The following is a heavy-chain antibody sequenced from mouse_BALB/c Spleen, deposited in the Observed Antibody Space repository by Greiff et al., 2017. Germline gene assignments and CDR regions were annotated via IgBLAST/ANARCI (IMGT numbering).Heavy chain of an antibody. CDR1: GYSITSDYA. CDR3: ARKRYGYDFYAMDY. V-gene: IGHV3-2*02. CDR2: ISYSGST. D-gene: IGHD2-2*01. J-gene: IGHJ4*01. Sequence: DVKVEESGPGLVKPSQSLSLTCTVTGYSITSDYAWTWIRQFPGNKLEWMGYISYSGSTSYNPSLKSRISITRDTSKNQFFLQLNSVTTEDTATYDCARKRYGYDFYAMDYGGQGTSVTVSS.